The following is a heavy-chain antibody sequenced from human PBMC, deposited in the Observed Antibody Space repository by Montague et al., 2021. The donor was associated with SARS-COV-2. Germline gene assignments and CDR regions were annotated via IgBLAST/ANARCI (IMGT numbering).Heavy chain of an antibody. J-gene: IGHJ4*02. CDR3: ARGTMMVVVTDPGSDY. D-gene: IGHD3-22*01. CDR2: ISYDGGNK. CDR1: GFTFSTYG. Sequence: SLRLSCAASGFTFSTYGMHWVRQAPGKGLEWVALISYDGGNKYYADSVKGRSTISRDKSKNTLFLQMNSLRAEDTAVYYCARGTMMVVVTDPGSDYWGQGTLVTVSS. V-gene: IGHV3-30-3*01.